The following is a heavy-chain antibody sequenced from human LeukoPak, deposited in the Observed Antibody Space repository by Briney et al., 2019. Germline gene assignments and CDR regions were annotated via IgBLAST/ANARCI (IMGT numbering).Heavy chain of an antibody. CDR1: GFTFGDYA. J-gene: IGHJ5*02. V-gene: IGHV3-49*04. D-gene: IGHD4-17*01. Sequence: PGGSLRLSCTASGFTFGDYAMSWVRQAPGKGLEWVGFIRSKAYGGTTEYAASVKGRSTISRDDSKSIAYLQMNSLKTEDTAVYYCTRDRWYGDPWDWFDPWGQGTLVTVSS. CDR2: IRSKAYGGTT. CDR3: TRDRWYGDPWDWFDP.